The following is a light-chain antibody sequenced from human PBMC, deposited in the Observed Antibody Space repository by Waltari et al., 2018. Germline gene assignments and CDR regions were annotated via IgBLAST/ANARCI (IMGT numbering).Light chain of an antibody. J-gene: IGLJ2*01. CDR2: LDT. CDR3: QAWDSSAGVV. Sequence: SYELTQPPSVSVSPGPTAIFPCSGDALGDKYAFWYQQKPGQSPVLVIYLDTKRPSGIPERFSGSNSGNTATLTISGTQVMDEADYYCQAWDSSAGVVFGGGTKLAVL. CDR1: ALGDKY. V-gene: IGLV3-1*01.